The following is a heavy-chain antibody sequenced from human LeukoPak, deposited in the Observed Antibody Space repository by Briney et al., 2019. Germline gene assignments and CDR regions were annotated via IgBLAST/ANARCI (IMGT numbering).Heavy chain of an antibody. CDR1: GYTFSSYY. CDR3: ARAPVYANYYMNV. D-gene: IGHD2/OR15-2a*01. CDR2: IIPSDGFT. Sequence: ASVKVSCKASGYTFSSYYVHWVRQAPGQGLEWMGMIIPSDGFTSYAQKFQGRVTITRDTSASTAYMELSSLRSEDMAVYYCARAPVYANYYMNVWGKGTTVTVSS. J-gene: IGHJ6*03. V-gene: IGHV1-46*01.